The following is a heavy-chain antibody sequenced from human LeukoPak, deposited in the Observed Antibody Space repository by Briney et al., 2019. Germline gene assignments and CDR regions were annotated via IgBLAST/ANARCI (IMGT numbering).Heavy chain of an antibody. V-gene: IGHV1-8*01. Sequence: ASVKVSCKASGYTFTSYDFNWVRQATGQRPEWMGWMSPNSGDTGYAQKFQDRVTMTRSTSISTAYMELSSLRSDDTAVYYCARDTYYYDSSGYYSSRYWYFDLWGRGTLVTVSS. J-gene: IGHJ2*01. CDR2: MSPNSGDT. D-gene: IGHD3-22*01. CDR3: ARDTYYYDSSGYYSSRYWYFDL. CDR1: GYTFTSYD.